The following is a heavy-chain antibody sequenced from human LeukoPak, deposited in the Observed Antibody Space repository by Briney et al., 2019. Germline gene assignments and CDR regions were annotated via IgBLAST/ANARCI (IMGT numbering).Heavy chain of an antibody. Sequence: PSETLSLTCTVSGGSMSSYYWNWIRQPPGKGLEWIGHIHYNGNTNYNPSLKSGVTISVDTSKNQFSLKLSSVTAADTAVYYCARGYSSGWYRGWFDPWGQGTLVIASS. CDR1: GGSMSSYY. J-gene: IGHJ5*02. D-gene: IGHD6-19*01. CDR3: ARGYSSGWYRGWFDP. V-gene: IGHV4-59*01. CDR2: IHYNGNT.